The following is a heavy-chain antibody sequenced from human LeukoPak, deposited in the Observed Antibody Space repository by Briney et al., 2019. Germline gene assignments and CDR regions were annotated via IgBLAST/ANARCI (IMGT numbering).Heavy chain of an antibody. V-gene: IGHV5-51*01. CDR3: ARLQPQGYFFDY. CDR2: IYRGNSDT. D-gene: IGHD1-1*01. Sequence: GESLKISCNGSGYIFTSYWIAWVRQLPGKGLEWMGIIYRGNSDTRYSPSFQGQVTISADKSISTAYLQWSSLKASDTAMYYCARLQPQGYFFDYWGLGTLVTVSS. J-gene: IGHJ4*02. CDR1: GYIFTSYW.